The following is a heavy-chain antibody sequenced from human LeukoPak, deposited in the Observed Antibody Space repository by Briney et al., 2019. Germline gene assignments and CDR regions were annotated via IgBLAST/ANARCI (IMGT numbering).Heavy chain of an antibody. CDR1: GFTLSNYE. CDR2: ISSSETI. V-gene: IGHV3-48*03. CDR3: ARDIYRGHDS. D-gene: IGHD2-21*01. J-gene: IGHJ3*01. Sequence: PGGSLRLSCAASGFTLSNYEMNWVRQAPGKGLEWISYISSSETIYYADSVRGRFTISRDNAKKSLYLHVNSLRAEDTAVYYCARDIYRGHDSRGHGTLRTASS.